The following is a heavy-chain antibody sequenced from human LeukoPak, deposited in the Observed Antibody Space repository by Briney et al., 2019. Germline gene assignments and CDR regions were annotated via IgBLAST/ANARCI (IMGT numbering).Heavy chain of an antibody. CDR2: ITPIVDIA. D-gene: IGHD2-15*01. CDR1: GGSFSNYA. CDR3: ASGLGFCSGSDCTNLVKDYYYGMNV. V-gene: IGHV1-69*04. J-gene: IGHJ6*02. Sequence: SVKVSCKASGGSFSNYAFSWVRQAPGQGLEWMGRITPIVDIATYIQKFQGRVTITANKFTSTAYMELSSLTSEDTAVYYCASGLGFCSGSDCTNLVKDYYYGMNVRGQGTTVTVSS.